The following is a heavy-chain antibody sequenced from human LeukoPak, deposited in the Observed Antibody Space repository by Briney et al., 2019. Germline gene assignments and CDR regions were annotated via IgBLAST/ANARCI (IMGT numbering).Heavy chain of an antibody. CDR3: ARGKPDMTYGYYFDY. V-gene: IGHV4-30-4*01. Sequence: SQTLSLTCTVSGGSISSGAYYWRWIRQPPGKGLEWIGYIYYSGSTYYNPSLKSRVTISVDTSKNQFSLKLSSVTAADTAVYYCARGKPDMTYGYYFDYWGQGTLVTVSS. J-gene: IGHJ4*02. CDR1: GGSISSGAYY. CDR2: IYYSGST. D-gene: IGHD4-17*01.